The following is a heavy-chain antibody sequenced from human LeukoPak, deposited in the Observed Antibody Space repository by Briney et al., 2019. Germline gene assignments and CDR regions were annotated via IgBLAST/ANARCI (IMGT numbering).Heavy chain of an antibody. J-gene: IGHJ3*02. Sequence: SETLSLTCTVSGGSISSYYWSWIRQPPGKGLEWIGYIYYSGSTNYNPSLKSRVTISVDTSKNQFSLKLSSVTAADTAVYYCARDDWGSGNAFDIWGQGTMVTVSS. CDR2: IYYSGST. CDR1: GGSISSYY. V-gene: IGHV4-59*01. D-gene: IGHD7-27*01. CDR3: ARDDWGSGNAFDI.